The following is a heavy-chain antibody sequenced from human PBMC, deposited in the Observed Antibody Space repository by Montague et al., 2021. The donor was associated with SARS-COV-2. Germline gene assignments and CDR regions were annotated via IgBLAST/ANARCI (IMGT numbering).Heavy chain of an antibody. J-gene: IGHJ4*02. CDR3: ARGNPDVY. Sequence: SLRLSCAASGFSFTSSEMNWFRQAPGKGPEWASYISSSGTTINYADSAKGRFTISRDDAKNSLYLQVNSLRDEDTAVYYCARGNPDVYWGQGTLVTVSS. CDR2: ISSSGTTI. V-gene: IGHV3-48*03. CDR1: GFSFTSSE. D-gene: IGHD5-24*01.